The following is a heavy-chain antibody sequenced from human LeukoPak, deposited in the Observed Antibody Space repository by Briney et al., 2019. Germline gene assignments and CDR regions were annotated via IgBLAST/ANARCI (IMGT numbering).Heavy chain of an antibody. CDR1: GGSISSGGYS. J-gene: IGHJ1*01. V-gene: IGHV4-30-2*01. CDR3: ARGGDYGDYVEYFQH. D-gene: IGHD4-17*01. CDR2: IYHSGST. Sequence: SQTPSLTCTVSGGSISSGGYSWSWIRQPPGKGLEWIGYIYHSGSTYYNPSLKSRVTISVDRSKNQFSLKLSSVTAADTAVYYCARGGDYGDYVEYFQHWGQGTLVTVSS.